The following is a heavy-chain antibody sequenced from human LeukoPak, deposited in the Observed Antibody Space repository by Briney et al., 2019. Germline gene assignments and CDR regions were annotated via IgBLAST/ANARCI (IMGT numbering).Heavy chain of an antibody. CDR3: ARQGPYYYGSGSYNWFDP. V-gene: IGHV4-59*08. CDR1: GGSISSYY. CDR2: IYYSGST. J-gene: IGHJ5*02. D-gene: IGHD3-10*01. Sequence: SETLSLTCTVSGGSISSYYWSWIRQPPGKGLEWIGYIYYSGSTNYNPSLKSRVTISVDTSRNQFSLKLSSVTAADTAVYYCARQGPYYYGSGSYNWFDPWGQGTLVTVSS.